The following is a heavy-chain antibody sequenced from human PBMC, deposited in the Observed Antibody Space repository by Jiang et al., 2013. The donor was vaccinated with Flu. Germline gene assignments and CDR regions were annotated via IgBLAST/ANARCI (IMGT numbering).Heavy chain of an antibody. CDR2: ISWDGGST. J-gene: IGHJ4*02. CDR3: AKDKDYYGSGRDIDY. D-gene: IGHD3-10*01. CDR1: GFTFDDYA. Sequence: VQLLESGGVVVQPGGSLRLPCAASGFTFDDYAMHWVRQAPGKGLEWVSLISWDGGSTYYADSVKGRFTISRDNSKNSLYLQMNSLRAEDTALYYCAKDKDYYGSGRDIDYWAREPWSPSPQ. V-gene: IGHV3-43D*03.